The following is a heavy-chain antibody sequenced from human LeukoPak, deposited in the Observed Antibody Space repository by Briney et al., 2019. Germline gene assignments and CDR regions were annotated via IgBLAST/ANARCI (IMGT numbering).Heavy chain of an antibody. J-gene: IGHJ6*04. D-gene: IGHD3-10*02. CDR3: AEVVITMIGVV. V-gene: IGHV3-48*03. CDR1: GFTFSSYE. CDR2: ISSSGSTI. Sequence: GGSLRLSCAASGFTFSSYEMNWVRQAPGKGLEWVSYISSSGSTIYYADSVKGRFTISRDNAKNTLYLQMNSLRADDTAGDYCAEVVITMIGVVWGKGTPVTISS.